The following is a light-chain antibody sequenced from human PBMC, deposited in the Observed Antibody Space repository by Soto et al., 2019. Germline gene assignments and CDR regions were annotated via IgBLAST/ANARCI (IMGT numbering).Light chain of an antibody. CDR2: GNS. CDR1: SSNIGAGYA. CDR3: QSYDSSPSGSGV. J-gene: IGLJ2*01. Sequence: QSVLTQPPSVSGAPGQRVTISCTGSSSNIGAGYAVHWYQQLPGTAPKLLIYGNSNRPSGVPDRFSGSKSGTSASLAITGLQAEDEADYYCQSYDSSPSGSGVFGGGTKLTVL. V-gene: IGLV1-40*01.